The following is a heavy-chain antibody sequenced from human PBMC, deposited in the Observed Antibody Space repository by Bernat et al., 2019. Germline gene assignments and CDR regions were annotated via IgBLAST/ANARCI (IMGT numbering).Heavy chain of an antibody. V-gene: IGHV4-31*03. J-gene: IGHJ3*02. Sequence: QVQLQESGPGLVKPSQTLSLTCTVSGGSISSGGYYWSWIRQHPGKGLEWIGYIYYSGSTYYNPSLKSRVTISVDTSKNQFSLKLSSVTAADTAVYYCARDRNYDILTGYEYDAFDIWGQGTMVTVSS. CDR2: IYYSGST. CDR3: ARDRNYDILTGYEYDAFDI. D-gene: IGHD3-9*01. CDR1: GGSISSGGYY.